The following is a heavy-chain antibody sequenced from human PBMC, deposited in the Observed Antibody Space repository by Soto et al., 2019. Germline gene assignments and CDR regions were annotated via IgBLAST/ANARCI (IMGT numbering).Heavy chain of an antibody. Sequence: SETLSLTCTVSGGSISSYYWSWIRQPPGKGLEWIGYIYYSGSTNYNPSLKSRVTISIDTSKNQFSLKLTSVTAADTAVYYCARGGSWFDPWGQGTLVTVSS. CDR3: ARGGSWFDP. CDR1: GGSISSYY. CDR2: IYYSGST. J-gene: IGHJ5*02. V-gene: IGHV4-59*01.